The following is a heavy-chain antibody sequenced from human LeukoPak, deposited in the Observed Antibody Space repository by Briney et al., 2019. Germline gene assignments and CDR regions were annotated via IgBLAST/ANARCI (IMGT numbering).Heavy chain of an antibody. J-gene: IGHJ4*02. CDR3: ARWRNY. CDR2: IYSGDST. Sequence: GGSLRLSCAASGFTVSSNYMSWVCQAPGKGLEWVSLIYSGDSTYYADSAKGRFTISRDNSKNTLYLQMNSLRAEDTAVYYCARWRNYWGGETLVTVSS. CDR1: GFTVSSNY. V-gene: IGHV3-53*01.